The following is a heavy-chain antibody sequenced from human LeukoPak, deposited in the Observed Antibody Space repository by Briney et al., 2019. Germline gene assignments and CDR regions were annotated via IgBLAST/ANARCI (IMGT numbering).Heavy chain of an antibody. Sequence: SETLSLTCAVYGVSFSGYYWSWIRQPPGKGLEWIGEINHSGSTNYNPSLKSRVTISVDTSKNQFSLNLSSVTAADTAVYYCARGGRLGPRMVRVHGPKYGMDVWGQGTTVTVSS. J-gene: IGHJ6*02. CDR3: ARGGRLGPRMVRVHGPKYGMDV. D-gene: IGHD3-10*01. CDR2: INHSGST. V-gene: IGHV4-34*01. CDR1: GVSFSGYY.